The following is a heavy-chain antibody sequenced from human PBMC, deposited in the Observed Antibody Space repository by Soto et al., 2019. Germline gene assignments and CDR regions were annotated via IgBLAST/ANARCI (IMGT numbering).Heavy chain of an antibody. CDR3: ARDVATITLFDY. V-gene: IGHV3-20*01. D-gene: IGHD5-12*01. CDR1: GFTFDDYG. J-gene: IGHJ4*02. Sequence: EVQLVESGGGVVRPGGALRLSCAASGFTFDDYGMSWVRQAPGKGLEWVSGINWNGGSTGYADSVKGRFTIYRDNAKNSLYLQMNSLRAEDTALYHCARDVATITLFDYWGQGTLVTVSS. CDR2: INWNGGST.